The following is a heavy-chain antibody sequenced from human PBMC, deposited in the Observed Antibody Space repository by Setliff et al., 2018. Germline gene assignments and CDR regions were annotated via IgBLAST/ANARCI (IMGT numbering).Heavy chain of an antibody. V-gene: IGHV1-18*01. CDR3: ARGPSSGSYSDAFDI. CDR2: ISAYNGNT. J-gene: IGHJ3*02. Sequence: ASVKVSCKASGYTFISYGISWVRQAPGQGLEWMGWISAYNGNTNYAQKLQGRVTMTTDTSTSTAYMELRSLRSDDTAVYYCARGPSSGSYSDAFDIWGQGTMVTVSS. D-gene: IGHD1-26*01. CDR1: GYTFISYG.